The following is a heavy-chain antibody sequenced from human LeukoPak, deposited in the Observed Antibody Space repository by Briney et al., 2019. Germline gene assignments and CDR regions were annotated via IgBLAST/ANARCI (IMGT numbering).Heavy chain of an antibody. D-gene: IGHD4-17*01. V-gene: IGHV4-59*01. CDR1: GGSISTYY. CDR3: ARGSDFGDC. CDR2: IYISGTT. Sequence: PSETLSHTCTVSGGSISTYYWSWIRQPREKGLKWIGYIYISGTTNYNPSLKSRVTMSVDTSKNQLSMKLSSVTAADTAVYYCARGSDFGDCWGQGTLVTVSS. J-gene: IGHJ4*02.